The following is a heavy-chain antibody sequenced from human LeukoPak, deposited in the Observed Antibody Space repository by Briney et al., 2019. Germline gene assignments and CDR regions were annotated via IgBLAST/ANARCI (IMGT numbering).Heavy chain of an antibody. CDR1: GFTFSSYS. V-gene: IGHV3-21*01. Sequence: AGGSLRLSCAASGFTFSSYSMNWVRQAPGKGLEWVSSISSSSSYIYYADSVKGRFTISRDNAKNSLYLQMNSLRAEDTAVYYCARVNSRVVNDDDYWGQGTLVTVSS. J-gene: IGHJ4*02. CDR2: ISSSSSYI. CDR3: ARVNSRVVNDDDY. D-gene: IGHD3-3*01.